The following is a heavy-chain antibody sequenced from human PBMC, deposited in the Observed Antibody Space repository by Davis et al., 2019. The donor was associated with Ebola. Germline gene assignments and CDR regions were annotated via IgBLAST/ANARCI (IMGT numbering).Heavy chain of an antibody. Sequence: ASVKVSCKASGYTFTSYYMHWVRQAPGQGLEWMGIIIPGDGSTYYAQKFQGRVTMTRDTSTSTVYMELSSLRSEDTAAYYSARGELELPFDYWGQGTLVTVSS. CDR2: IIPGDGST. CDR3: ARGELELPFDY. V-gene: IGHV1-46*01. D-gene: IGHD1-7*01. CDR1: GYTFTSYY. J-gene: IGHJ4*02.